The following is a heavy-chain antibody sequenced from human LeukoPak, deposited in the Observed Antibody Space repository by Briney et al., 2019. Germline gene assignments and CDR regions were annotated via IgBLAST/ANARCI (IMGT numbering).Heavy chain of an antibody. Sequence: GRSLRLSCAASEFSFSTYGMHWVRQAPGKGLGWVAIISYDGSNKYYADSVKGRFIISRDNSKSTLYLQMNSLRAEDTAVYYCAKMRARYYYDSSGLDYWGQGTLVTVSS. CDR1: EFSFSTYG. CDR2: ISYDGSNK. CDR3: AKMRARYYYDSSGLDY. D-gene: IGHD3-22*01. J-gene: IGHJ4*02. V-gene: IGHV3-30*18.